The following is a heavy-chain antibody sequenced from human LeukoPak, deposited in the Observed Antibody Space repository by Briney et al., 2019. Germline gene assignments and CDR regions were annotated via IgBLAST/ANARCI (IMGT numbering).Heavy chain of an antibody. J-gene: IGHJ6*03. CDR2: MNPNSGNT. CDR1: GYTFTRYD. CDR3: ARAERRSYDFWGDQHYYYMGV. V-gene: IGHV1-8*03. D-gene: IGHD3-3*01. Sequence: ASVKVSCKASGYTFTRYDINWVRQATGQGLEWMGWMNPNSGNTGYAQKFQDRVTITRDTSMSTAYMELSSLRSEDTAVYYCARAERRSYDFWGDQHYYYMGVWGEGTMVTVSS.